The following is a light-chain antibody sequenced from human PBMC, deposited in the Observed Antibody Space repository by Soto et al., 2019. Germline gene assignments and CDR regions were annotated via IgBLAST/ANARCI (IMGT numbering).Light chain of an antibody. J-gene: IGLJ1*01. V-gene: IGLV1-40*01. CDR2: GNI. Sequence: QSVLTQPPSVSGAPGQTVTISCTGSSSNIGAGYDAHWYQHLPGTAPKLLIYGNINRPSGVPDRFSGSKSGTSVSLAITGLQADDEADYYCQSYDSRLSGSVFGTGTKVTVL. CDR1: SSNIGAGYD. CDR3: QSYDSRLSGSV.